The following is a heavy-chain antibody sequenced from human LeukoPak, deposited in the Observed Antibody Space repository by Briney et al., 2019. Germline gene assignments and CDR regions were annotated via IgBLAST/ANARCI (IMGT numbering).Heavy chain of an antibody. V-gene: IGHV3-74*01. CDR3: ANHYPADIVVVPAAIPGAGY. J-gene: IGHJ4*02. D-gene: IGHD2-2*01. CDR2: INGDGSST. Sequence: GGSLRLSCAASRLTFSNYWMQWVRQAPGKGLVWVSRINGDGSSTAYADSVKGRFTIYRENYKNTLYLQMNSLRAEDTAVYYCANHYPADIVVVPAAIPGAGYWGQGTLVTVSS. CDR1: RLTFSNYW.